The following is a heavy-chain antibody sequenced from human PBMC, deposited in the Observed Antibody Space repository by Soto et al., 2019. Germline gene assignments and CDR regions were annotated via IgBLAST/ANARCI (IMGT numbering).Heavy chain of an antibody. J-gene: IGHJ6*02. CDR1: GFDVSTNH. D-gene: IGHD2-21*02. V-gene: IGHV3-66*01. CDR2: IYSGGAT. CDR3: VRSDGAV. Sequence: EVQLVESGGGLVQPGGSLRLSCAVSGFDVSTNHMTWVRQAPGKGLEWVSIYSGGATDYAASVKGRLTISRDNSENTLHLQMNSLRGEDTAKYYCVRSDGAVWGQGTTVIVSS.